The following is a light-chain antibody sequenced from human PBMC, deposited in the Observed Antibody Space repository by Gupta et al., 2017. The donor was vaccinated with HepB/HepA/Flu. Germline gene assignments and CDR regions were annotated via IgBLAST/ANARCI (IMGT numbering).Light chain of an antibody. CDR2: LGS. Sequence: DNVLTQSPLSLPVTPGEPASISCTSSQSLLHSNGYNYLDWYLQKPGQSPQLLIYLGSHRASVVPDRFSGSGSGTDFTLKISRVEAEDVGVYYCKQPLHTPWTFGQGTKVEIK. J-gene: IGKJ1*01. CDR3: KQPLHTPWT. CDR1: QSLLHSNGYNY. V-gene: IGKV2-28*01.